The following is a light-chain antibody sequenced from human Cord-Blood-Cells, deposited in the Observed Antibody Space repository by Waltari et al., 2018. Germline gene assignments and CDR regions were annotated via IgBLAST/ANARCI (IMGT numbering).Light chain of an antibody. CDR1: SSDVGGYNS. CDR2: DVS. J-gene: IGLJ1*01. V-gene: IGLV2-14*03. Sequence: QSALTQPASVSGSPGQSITISCTGTSSDVGGYNSVSWYQHHPGKAPNLMIYDVSKRPSGVSNRFSGSKSGNTASLTISGLQAEDEADYYCSSYTSSSTYVFGTGTKVTVL. CDR3: SSYTSSSTYV.